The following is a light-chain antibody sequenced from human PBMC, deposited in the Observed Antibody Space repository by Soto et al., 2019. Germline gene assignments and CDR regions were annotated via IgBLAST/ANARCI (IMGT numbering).Light chain of an antibody. CDR3: QQRSDWPPIT. CDR1: QGVRIH. V-gene: IGKV3-11*01. CDR2: DAS. J-gene: IGKJ5*01. Sequence: DTVLTQSPSTLSLSPGETATLSCRASQGVRIHLAWYQQRPGQPPRLLIYDASSRATGVPLRFSGSGSGTEFTLPISSLESGDSAISYCQQRSDWPPITFGQGTRLEIK.